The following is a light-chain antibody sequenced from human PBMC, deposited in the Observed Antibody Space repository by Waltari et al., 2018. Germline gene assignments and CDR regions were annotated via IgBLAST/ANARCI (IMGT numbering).Light chain of an antibody. CDR3: QQYYSSLPYT. V-gene: IGKV4-1*01. CDR2: WAS. CDR1: QNVLYSSNNKNY. Sequence: DIVMNQSPDSLAVSLGERATINCKSSQNVLYSSNNKNYLAWYQQKPGQPPKLLIYWASTRESGVPDRFSGSGSETDFTLTISSLQAEDVAVYYCQQYYSSLPYTFGQGTKLEIK. J-gene: IGKJ2*01.